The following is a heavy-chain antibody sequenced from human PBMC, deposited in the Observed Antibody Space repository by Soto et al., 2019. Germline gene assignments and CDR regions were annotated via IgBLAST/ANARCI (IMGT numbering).Heavy chain of an antibody. D-gene: IGHD2-2*01. V-gene: IGHV1-2*04. CDR1: GYTFTGYY. CDR2: INPNSGGT. J-gene: IGHJ6*02. Sequence: ASVKVSCKASGYTFTGYYIHWVRQAPGQGLEWMGWINPNSGGTNYAQKFQGWVTMTRDTSISTAYMELSRLRSDDTAVYYCAREDIVVGPAATQRPKYYYYGMDVWGQGTTVTVSS. CDR3: AREDIVVGPAATQRPKYYYYGMDV.